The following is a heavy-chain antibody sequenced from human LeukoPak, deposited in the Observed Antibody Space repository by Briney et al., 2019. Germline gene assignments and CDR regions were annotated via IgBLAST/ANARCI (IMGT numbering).Heavy chain of an antibody. V-gene: IGHV5-51*01. J-gene: IGHJ4*02. Sequence: GGPLDISCQGSGYRFTNYWIGWARQMPGKGLEWMVIIYPGDSDTRYSPSFQGQVTLAADKSISTAYLQWSSLKASDTAMYYCARRDGQQLVLDYWGQGTLVTVSS. CDR3: ARRDGQQLVLDY. D-gene: IGHD6-13*01. CDR1: GYRFTNYW. CDR2: IYPGDSDT.